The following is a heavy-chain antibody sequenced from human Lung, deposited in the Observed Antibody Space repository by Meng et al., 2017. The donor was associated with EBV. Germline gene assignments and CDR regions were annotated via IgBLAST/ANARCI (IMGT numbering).Heavy chain of an antibody. J-gene: IGHJ4*02. Sequence: GQLEGAGPGLVKPSETLSLTWTVSSDSVSSNSYYWSWIRQPPGKGLEWIGHIYHSGSTNYNPSLASRVTISVDTSKNQFSLKLSSVIAADTAVYHCVRVQKRTSGWLRLNWGRGILVTVSS. D-gene: IGHD5-12*01. CDR3: VRVQKRTSGWLRLN. V-gene: IGHV4-61*01. CDR1: SDSVSSNSYY. CDR2: IYHSGST.